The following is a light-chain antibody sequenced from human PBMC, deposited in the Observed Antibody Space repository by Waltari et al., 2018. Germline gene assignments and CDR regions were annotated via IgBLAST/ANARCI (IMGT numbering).Light chain of an antibody. CDR3: CSYAGIGTLYV. CDR2: EGS. J-gene: IGLJ1*01. CDR1: SRDVGSYNL. Sequence: QSALTQPASVSGSPGQSIPISCTGTSRDVGSYNLVSWYQQHPGKSPKLMIYEGSKRPSGVSKRFSGSKSGNTASLTISGLQAEDEADYYCCSYAGIGTLYVFGTGTKVTVL. V-gene: IGLV2-23*01.